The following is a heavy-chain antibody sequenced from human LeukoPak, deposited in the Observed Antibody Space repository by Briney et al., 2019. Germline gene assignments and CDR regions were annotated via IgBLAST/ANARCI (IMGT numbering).Heavy chain of an antibody. CDR2: IYNDDRT. J-gene: IGHJ4*02. CDR1: GFTVRNNR. CDR3: ARATHWLAFDD. V-gene: IGHV3-66*01. D-gene: IGHD6-19*01. Sequence: GGSLRLSCAASGFTVRNNRMAWVRQAPGKGLEWVSVIYNDDRTNYGDSVKDRFTISRDTSKNTLHLQMNSLRAEDTALYYCARATHWLAFDDWGRGALVTVSS.